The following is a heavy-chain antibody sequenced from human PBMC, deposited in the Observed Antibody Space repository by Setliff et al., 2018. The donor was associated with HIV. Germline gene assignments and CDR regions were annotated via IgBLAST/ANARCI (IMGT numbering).Heavy chain of an antibody. J-gene: IGHJ5*02. D-gene: IGHD6-19*01. CDR3: ARGRTQWPNYNYFDP. Sequence: PSETLSLTCSVSGGSVRSGSYFWTWIRQPAGKGLEWLGHIYTSGITKHNPSLKSRVIISVDTSKNQFSLNLRSVTAADTAVYYCARGRTQWPNYNYFDPWGLGTLVTVSS. CDR2: IYTSGIT. CDR1: GGSVRSGSYF. V-gene: IGHV4-61*09.